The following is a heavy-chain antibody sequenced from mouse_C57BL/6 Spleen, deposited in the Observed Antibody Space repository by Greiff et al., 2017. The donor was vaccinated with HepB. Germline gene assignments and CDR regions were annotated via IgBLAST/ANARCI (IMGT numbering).Heavy chain of an antibody. CDR2: IYPGDGDT. CDR1: GYAFSSSW. CDR3: ARASSVCFDY. J-gene: IGHJ2*01. D-gene: IGHD3-1*01. V-gene: IGHV1-82*01. Sequence: QVQLQQSGPELVKPGASVKISCKASGYAFSSSWMNWVKQRPGKGLEWIGRIYPGDGDTNYNGKFKGKATLTADKSSSTAYMQLSSLTSEDSAVYFCARASSVCFDYWGQGTTLTVSS.